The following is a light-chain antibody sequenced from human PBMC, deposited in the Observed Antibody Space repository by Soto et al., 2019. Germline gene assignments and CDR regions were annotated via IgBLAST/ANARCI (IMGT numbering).Light chain of an antibody. CDR3: QDSSTSPWP. V-gene: IGKV1-5*01. CDR1: QSVNSW. CDR2: DAS. J-gene: IGKJ1*01. Sequence: DVQMSQSPSTLSAFVGDRVTITCRASQSVNSWLAWYQQRPGKAPKLLIYDASTLESGVPSRFSGSGSGTEFTLTISSLEPEDSAVYYCQDSSTSPWPFGQRSKVAIK.